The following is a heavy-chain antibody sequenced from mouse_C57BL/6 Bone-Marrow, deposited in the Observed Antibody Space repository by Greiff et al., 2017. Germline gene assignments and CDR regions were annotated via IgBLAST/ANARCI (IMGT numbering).Heavy chain of an antibody. CDR2: ISDGGSYT. Sequence: EVQLVESGGGLVKPGGSLKLSCAASGFTFSSYAMSWVRQTPEKRLEWVATISDGGSYTYYPDNVKGRFTISRDNAKNNLYLQMSHLKSEDTAMYYCARDSADGYNDWGQGTTLTVSS. J-gene: IGHJ2*01. V-gene: IGHV5-4*01. CDR1: GFTFSSYA. D-gene: IGHD2-3*01. CDR3: ARDSADGYND.